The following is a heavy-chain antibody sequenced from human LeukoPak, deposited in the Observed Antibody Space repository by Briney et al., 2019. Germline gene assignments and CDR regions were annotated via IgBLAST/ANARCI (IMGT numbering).Heavy chain of an antibody. CDR2: LYYSGST. CDR3: ARVEYQLLYSLYFDY. J-gene: IGHJ4*02. V-gene: IGHV4-30-4*08. CDR1: GGSISSGDYY. Sequence: SQTLSLTCTVSGGSISSGDYYWSWIRQPPGKGLEWIGYLYYSGSTYYNPSLKSRVTISVDTSKNQFSLKLSSVTAADTAVYYCARVEYQLLYSLYFDYWCQGTLVTVSS. D-gene: IGHD2-2*02.